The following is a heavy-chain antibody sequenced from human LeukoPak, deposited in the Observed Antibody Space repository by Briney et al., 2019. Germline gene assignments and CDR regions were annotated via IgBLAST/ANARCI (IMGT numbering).Heavy chain of an antibody. CDR3: ARTTRSDFWSKYYYYGMDV. D-gene: IGHD3-3*01. J-gene: IGHJ6*02. CDR1: GYTFTDFG. Sequence: GASVKVSCKASGYTFTDFGISWVRQAPGQGLEWMGWISAYNGNTNYAQKLQGRVTMTTDTSTSTAYMELRSLRSDDTAVYYCARTTRSDFWSKYYYYGMDVWGQGTTVTASS. CDR2: ISAYNGNT. V-gene: IGHV1-18*01.